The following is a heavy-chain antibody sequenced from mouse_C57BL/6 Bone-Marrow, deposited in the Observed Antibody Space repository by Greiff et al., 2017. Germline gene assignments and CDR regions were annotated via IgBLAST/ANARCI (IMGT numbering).Heavy chain of an antibody. J-gene: IGHJ1*03. CDR3: ARKDGSSYWYCDV. V-gene: IGHV1-63*01. D-gene: IGHD1-1*01. CDR1: GYTFTNYW. CDR2: IYPGGGYT. Sequence: QVQLKESGAELVRPGTSVKMSCKASGYTFTNYWIGWAKQRPGHGLEWIGDIYPGGGYTNYNEKFKGKATLTADKSSSTAYMQFSRLTSEDSAIYYCARKDGSSYWYCDVWGTGTTGTVSA.